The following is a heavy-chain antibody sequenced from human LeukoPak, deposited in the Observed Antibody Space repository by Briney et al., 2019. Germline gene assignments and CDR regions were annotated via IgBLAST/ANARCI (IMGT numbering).Heavy chain of an antibody. CDR1: GYTFTSYY. J-gene: IGHJ6*03. D-gene: IGHD6-13*01. V-gene: IGHV1-69*06. CDR3: ARAKAGYSSSWGDYYYYYMDV. Sequence: ASVKVSCKTSGYTFTSYYIHWLRQAPGQGLEWMGGIIPIFGTANYAQKFQGRVTITADKSTSTAYMELSSLRSEDTAVYYCARAKAGYSSSWGDYYYYYMDVWGKGTTVTVSS. CDR2: IIPIFGTA.